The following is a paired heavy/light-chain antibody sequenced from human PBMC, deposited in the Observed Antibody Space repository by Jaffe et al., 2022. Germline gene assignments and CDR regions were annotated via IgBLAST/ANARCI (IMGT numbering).Light chain of an antibody. CDR2: KDT. V-gene: IGLV3-25*03. CDR3: QSSDSIGNEYV. J-gene: IGLJ1*01. CDR1: AFSKQF. Sequence: SYELTQPPSVSVSPGQTARITCSGDAFSKQFGHWYQHKAGQAPVVVIYKDTERPSGIPERFSGSISGTTITLTISGVQAEDEADYYCQSSDSIGNEYVFGGGTKVTVL.
Heavy chain of an antibody. V-gene: IGHV1-69*08. CDR1: GGTFISYT. J-gene: IGHJ3*02. D-gene: IGHD1-1*01. CDR3: ASPQGAAQRGGAFDI. Sequence: QVQLVQSGAEVRRPGSSVKVSCKASGGTFISYTLSWIRQAPGQGLEWMGRIMPVIGSPTYAQKFQDRLTITADKSTGTAYMELSSLRSEDTAIYYCASPQGAAQRGGAFDIWGQGTMVTVSS. CDR2: IMPVIGSP.